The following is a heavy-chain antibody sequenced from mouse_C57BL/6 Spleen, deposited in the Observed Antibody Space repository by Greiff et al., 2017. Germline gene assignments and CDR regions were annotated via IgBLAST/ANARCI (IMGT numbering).Heavy chain of an antibody. Sequence: EVKLVESGGGLVKPGGSLKLSCAASGFTFSSYTMSWVRQTPEKRLEWVATISGGGGNTYYPDSVKGRFTISRDNAKNTLYLQMSSLRSEDTALYYCARHRTTVVATDYAMDYWGQGTSVTVSS. CDR3: ARHRTTVVATDYAMDY. D-gene: IGHD1-1*01. CDR2: ISGGGGNT. J-gene: IGHJ4*01. CDR1: GFTFSSYT. V-gene: IGHV5-9*01.